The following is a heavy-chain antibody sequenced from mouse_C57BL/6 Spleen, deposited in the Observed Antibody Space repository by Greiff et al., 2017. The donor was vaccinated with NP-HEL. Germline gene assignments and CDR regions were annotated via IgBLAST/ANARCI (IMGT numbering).Heavy chain of an antibody. D-gene: IGHD1-1*01. Sequence: EVQLVESGGDLVKPGGSLKLSCAASGFTFSSYGMSWVRQTPDKRLEWVATISSGGSYTYYPDSVKGRFTISRDNAKNTLYLQMSSLKSEDTAMYYCARNYGGGDYYAMDYWGQGTSVTVSS. V-gene: IGHV5-6*01. CDR2: ISSGGSYT. CDR3: ARNYGGGDYYAMDY. J-gene: IGHJ4*01. CDR1: GFTFSSYG.